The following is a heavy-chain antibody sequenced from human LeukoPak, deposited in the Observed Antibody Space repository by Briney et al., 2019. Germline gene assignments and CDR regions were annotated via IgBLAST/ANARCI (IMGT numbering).Heavy chain of an antibody. CDR3: ARKGRRIAGNNWFDP. Sequence: SETLSLTCAVYGGSFSGYYWSWIRQPPGKGLEWIGEINHSGSTNYNPSITSRVTISVDTSKNQFSLKLSSVTAADTAVYYCARKGRRIAGNNWFDPWGQGTLVTVSS. V-gene: IGHV4-34*01. CDR2: INHSGST. J-gene: IGHJ5*02. D-gene: IGHD6-13*01. CDR1: GGSFSGYY.